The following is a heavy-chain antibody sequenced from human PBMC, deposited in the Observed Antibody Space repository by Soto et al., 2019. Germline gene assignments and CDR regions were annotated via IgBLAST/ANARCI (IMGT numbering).Heavy chain of an antibody. CDR1: EVNCGDYD. J-gene: IGHJ4*02. CDR3: AKDRTVAARIFDY. V-gene: IGHV3-11*01. CDR2: ISSSGSTI. D-gene: IGHD6-6*01. Sequence: AAAEVNCGDYDGSWISTDPGKGLEWVSYISSSGSTIYYADSVKGRFTISRDNTKNSLYLQMNSLRAEDSAVYYCAKDRTVAARIFDYRGQGTQV.